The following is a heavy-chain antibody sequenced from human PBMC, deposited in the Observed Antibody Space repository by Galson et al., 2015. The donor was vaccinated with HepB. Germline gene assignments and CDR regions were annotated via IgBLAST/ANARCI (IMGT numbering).Heavy chain of an antibody. V-gene: IGHV1-18*04. Sequence: SVKVSCKASGYTFTSYGISWVRQAPGQGLEWMGWISAYNGNTNYAQKLQGRVTMTTDTSTSTAYMELRSLRSDDTAVYYCARAHIAAYYYYYGMDVWGQGTTVTVSS. J-gene: IGHJ6*02. D-gene: IGHD6-13*01. CDR2: ISAYNGNT. CDR1: GYTFTSYG. CDR3: ARAHIAAYYYYYGMDV.